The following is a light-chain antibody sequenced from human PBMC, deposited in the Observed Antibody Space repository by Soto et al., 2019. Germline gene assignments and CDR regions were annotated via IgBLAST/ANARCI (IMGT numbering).Light chain of an antibody. J-gene: IGKJ2*01. Sequence: DIQMTQSPSTLSASVGDTITITCRASQSISRGLAWYQQKPGEAPKLLIYWASSLESGVPSRFSGSGSGTDFILTISSLQSDDFATYYCQQFNSYPYTFGQGTKLEIK. V-gene: IGKV1-5*03. CDR3: QQFNSYPYT. CDR2: WAS. CDR1: QSISRG.